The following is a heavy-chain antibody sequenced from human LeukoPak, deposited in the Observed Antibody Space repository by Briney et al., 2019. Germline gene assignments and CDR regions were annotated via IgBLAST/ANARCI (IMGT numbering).Heavy chain of an antibody. V-gene: IGHV3-11*03. D-gene: IGHD6-13*01. CDR1: GFTFSDYY. CDR3: ARQPSSQNFDY. J-gene: IGHJ4*02. CDR2: ISPSGRHT. Sequence: KPGGSLRLSCAASGFTFSDYYMSWIRQAPGKGLEWVSYISPSGRHTNYADSVKGRFTISRDNAKNSLYLQMNSLRAADTAVYYCARQPSSQNFDYWAREPWSPSPQ.